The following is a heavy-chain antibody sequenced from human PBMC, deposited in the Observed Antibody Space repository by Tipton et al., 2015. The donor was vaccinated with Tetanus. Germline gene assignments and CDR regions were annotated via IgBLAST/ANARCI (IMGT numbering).Heavy chain of an antibody. J-gene: IGHJ4*02. CDR2: IYRSGFT. V-gene: IGHV4-38-2*01. D-gene: IGHD3-3*02. CDR3: ARVGFTIRWRLDF. Sequence: TLSLTCAVSGYSIGSDYYWGWVRQPPGRGLEWIGSIYRSGFTYYNPSLKSRVPISMDTSKNQFSLELTFVTAADTAVYYCARVGFTIRWRLDFWGQGTLVTVSS. CDR1: GYSIGSDYY.